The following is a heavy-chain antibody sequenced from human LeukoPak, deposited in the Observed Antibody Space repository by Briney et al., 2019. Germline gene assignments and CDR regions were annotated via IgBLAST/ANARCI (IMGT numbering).Heavy chain of an antibody. CDR3: VRPNGPTPFDY. CDR2: ISNSGGTI. Sequence: GGSLRLSCAASGFTFSSYWMHWVRQAPGKGLEWVSYISNSGGTIYYADSVKGRFTISRDNAKNSLYLQMNCLRAEDTAVYYCVRPNGPTPFDYWGQGTLVTVSS. CDR1: GFTFSSYW. V-gene: IGHV3-48*01. J-gene: IGHJ4*02.